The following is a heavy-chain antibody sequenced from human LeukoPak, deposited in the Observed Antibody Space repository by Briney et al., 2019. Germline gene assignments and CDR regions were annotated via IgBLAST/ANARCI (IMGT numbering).Heavy chain of an antibody. D-gene: IGHD1-1*01. CDR1: GYTFTSYD. J-gene: IGHJ3*02. Sequence: ASVKVSCKASGYTFTSYDINWVRQATGQGLEWMGWITAYDGDTNYAQKFQDRVTMATDTSTSTASMELWSLRSDDTAVYYCARDYQLPSGPDLFDIWGQGTVVTVSS. V-gene: IGHV1-18*01. CDR2: ITAYDGDT. CDR3: ARDYQLPSGPDLFDI.